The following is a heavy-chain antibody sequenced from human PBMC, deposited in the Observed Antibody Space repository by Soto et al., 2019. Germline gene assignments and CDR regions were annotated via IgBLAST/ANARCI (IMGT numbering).Heavy chain of an antibody. V-gene: IGHV4-34*01. CDR2: INHSGST. CDR3: ARVLTRFGVVVVDATRGCFDP. J-gene: IGHJ5*02. CDR1: GGSFSGYY. D-gene: IGHD2-15*01. Sequence: SETLSLTCAVYGGSFSGYYWSWIRQPPGKGLEWIGEINHSGSTNYNPSLKSRVTISVDTSKNQFSLKLSSVTAADTAVYYCARVLTRFGVVVVDATRGCFDPCGQRTLVTVSS.